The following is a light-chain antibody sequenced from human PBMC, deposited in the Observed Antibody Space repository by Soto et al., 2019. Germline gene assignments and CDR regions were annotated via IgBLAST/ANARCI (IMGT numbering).Light chain of an antibody. CDR2: GAS. Sequence: EIVMTQSPVTLSVSPGERATLSCRASQSVSSNLAWYQQKPGQSPRLLIYGASTRATGVPARFSGSGSGTEFTLTITSLQYEDVAVYYWQQYNYWPTWTFGQGTKVEIK. J-gene: IGKJ1*01. V-gene: IGKV3-15*01. CDR3: QQYNYWPTWT. CDR1: QSVSSN.